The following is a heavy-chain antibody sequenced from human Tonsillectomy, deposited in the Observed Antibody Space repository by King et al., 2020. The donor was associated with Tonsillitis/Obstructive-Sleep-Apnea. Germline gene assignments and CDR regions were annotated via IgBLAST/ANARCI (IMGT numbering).Heavy chain of an antibody. CDR2: IYDTGST. J-gene: IGHJ3*02. CDR1: GGSVNSGSYY. Sequence: QLQESGPGLVKPSETLSLTCTVSGGSVNSGSYYWSWIRQPPGKGLEWIGQIYDTGSTNYNPSLKSRVTMSVDTSKNPFSLKLSSVKDADTGLYYCARGTPETAYDIWGQGTMVAVSS. D-gene: IGHD1-14*01. V-gene: IGHV4-61*01. CDR3: ARGTPETAYDI.